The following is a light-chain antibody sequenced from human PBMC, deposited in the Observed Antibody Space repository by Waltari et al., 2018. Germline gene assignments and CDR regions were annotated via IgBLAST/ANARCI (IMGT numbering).Light chain of an antibody. CDR3: HQYYGAPLS. CDR2: WAS. V-gene: IGKV4-1*01. Sequence: DIVMTQSPDSLAVSLGERATINFKSSQSIFDSSNNKSYLAWYQQKPGQPPKVRIYWASTRESGVPDRFSGSGSGTDFTLTINSLQAEDVAVYYCHQYYGAPLSFGGGTKVEIK. J-gene: IGKJ4*02. CDR1: QSIFDSSNNKSY.